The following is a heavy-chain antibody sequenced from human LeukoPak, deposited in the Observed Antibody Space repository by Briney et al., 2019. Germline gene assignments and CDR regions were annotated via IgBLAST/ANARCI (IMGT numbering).Heavy chain of an antibody. D-gene: IGHD2-15*01. CDR2: IYHSGRT. CDR1: GYSISSGYY. J-gene: IGHJ3*02. CDR3: ARLSQDTWDAFDI. V-gene: IGHV4-38-2*01. Sequence: SETLSLTCAVSGYSISSGYYWGWIRQPPGKGLEWIGSIYHSGRTYDNPSVQRRLTIAVDTSKNQFSLKLSSVTAAVRAVYYCARLSQDTWDAFDIWGQGTMVTVSS.